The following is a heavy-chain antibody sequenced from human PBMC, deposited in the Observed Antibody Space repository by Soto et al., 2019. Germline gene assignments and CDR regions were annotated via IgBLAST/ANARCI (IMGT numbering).Heavy chain of an antibody. CDR1: GFSLSTSGVG. J-gene: IGHJ6*02. D-gene: IGHD2-21*02. Sequence: QITLKESGPTLVKPTRTLTLTCTFSGFSLSTSGVGVGWIRQPPGKALEWLALIYWDDDKRYSPSLRSRLTISKDTSKNQVVLTMTNMDPVDTATYYCIQSRCGGDCLQSYASHYYYGMDVWGQGTTVTVSS. CDR3: IQSRCGGDCLQSYASHYYYGMDV. V-gene: IGHV2-5*02. CDR2: IYWDDDK.